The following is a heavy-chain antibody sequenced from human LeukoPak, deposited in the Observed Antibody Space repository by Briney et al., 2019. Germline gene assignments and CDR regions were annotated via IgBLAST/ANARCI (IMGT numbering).Heavy chain of an antibody. CDR3: ARGPIAAAGYFDY. CDR1: GGTFISYA. Sequence: GASVKVSCKASGGTFISYAISWVRQAPGRGLEWMGGIIPIFGTANYAQKFQGRVTITTDESTSTAYMELSSLRSEDTAVYYCARGPIAAAGYFDYWGQGTLVTVSS. CDR2: IIPIFGTA. J-gene: IGHJ4*02. V-gene: IGHV1-69*05. D-gene: IGHD6-13*01.